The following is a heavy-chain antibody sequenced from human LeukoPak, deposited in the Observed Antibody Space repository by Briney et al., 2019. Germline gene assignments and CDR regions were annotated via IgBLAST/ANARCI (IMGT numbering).Heavy chain of an antibody. CDR1: GGSISSYY. V-gene: IGHV4-59*01. D-gene: IGHD6-13*01. CDR3: ARVYSSSWASWVSTYYYYMDV. CDR2: IYYSGST. Sequence: PSETLSLTCTVSGGSISSYYWSWIRQPPGKGLEWIGYIYYSGSTNYNPSLKSRVTISVDTSKNQFSLKLSSVTAADTAVYYCARVYSSSWASWVSTYYYYMDVWGKGTTVTVSS. J-gene: IGHJ6*03.